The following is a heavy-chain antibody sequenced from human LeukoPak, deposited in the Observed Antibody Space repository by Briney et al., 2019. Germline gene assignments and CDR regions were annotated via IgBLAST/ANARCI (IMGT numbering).Heavy chain of an antibody. CDR1: GYSFTSHG. D-gene: IGHD1-14*01. CDR3: ARRGWTTGMDY. J-gene: IGHJ4*02. Sequence: ASVKVSCKTSGYSFTSHGNRWVRQAPGQGLEWMGWTSGYNGNTNYAQKVQGRVTMTTDASTRTAHMEVRSLRSDDTACYYCARRGWTTGMDYWGQGPLVTVSS. V-gene: IGHV1-18*01. CDR2: TSGYNGNT.